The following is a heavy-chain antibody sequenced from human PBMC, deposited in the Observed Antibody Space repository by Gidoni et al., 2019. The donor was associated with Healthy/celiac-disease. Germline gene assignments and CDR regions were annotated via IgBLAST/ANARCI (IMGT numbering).Heavy chain of an antibody. Sequence: ELQRVESGGGLVKPGASLRLSYAASGFSFSSYSMHWFRQAPGKGLEWVAYISSSSSYIYYADSVKGRFTISRDNAKNSLYLHMNSLRAEDTAVYYCAMGYGVIFDYWGQGTLVTVSS. D-gene: IGHD3-22*01. V-gene: IGHV3-21*01. CDR2: ISSSSSYI. CDR1: GFSFSSYS. J-gene: IGHJ4*02. CDR3: AMGYGVIFDY.